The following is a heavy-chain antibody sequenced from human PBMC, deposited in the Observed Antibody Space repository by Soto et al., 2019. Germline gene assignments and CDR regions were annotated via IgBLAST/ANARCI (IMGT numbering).Heavy chain of an antibody. D-gene: IGHD1-7*01. CDR3: ARGWKNWNYDLDAFDI. J-gene: IGHJ3*02. V-gene: IGHV4-31*03. CDR1: GGSISSGGYY. CDR2: IYYSGST. Sequence: SETLSLTCTVSGGSISSGGYYWSWIRQHPGKGLEWIGYIYYSGSTYYNPSLKSRVTISVDTSKNQFSLKLSSVTAADTAVYYCARGWKNWNYDLDAFDIWGQGTMVTVSS.